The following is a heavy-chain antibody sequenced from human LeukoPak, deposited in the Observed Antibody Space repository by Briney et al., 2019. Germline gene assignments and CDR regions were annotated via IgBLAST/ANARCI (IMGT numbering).Heavy chain of an antibody. Sequence: PSETLSLTCTASGDSITNTNDYWGWVRQSPGRGLEWLGNIFYNGSPYYNPSLKSRVAISVDTSKNHFSLTLNAVTAADTAVYYCASYSGTYSAFEIWGQGTQVTVSS. D-gene: IGHD1-26*01. J-gene: IGHJ3*02. CDR2: IFYNGSP. CDR1: GDSITNTNDY. CDR3: ASYSGTYSAFEI. V-gene: IGHV4-39*07.